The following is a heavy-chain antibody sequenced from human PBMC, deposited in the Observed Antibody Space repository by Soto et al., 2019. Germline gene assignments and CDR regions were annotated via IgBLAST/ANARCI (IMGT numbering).Heavy chain of an antibody. CDR3: ATVGSSGYYSDY. J-gene: IGHJ4*02. CDR2: ISAEDGNT. D-gene: IGHD3-22*01. V-gene: IGHV1-18*01. CDR1: GCTFTSYG. Sequence: ASVKVSCKASGCTFTSYGISWVRQAPGQGLEWMGWISAEDGNTIYAQKLQGRVAMTTDTSTNTAYMELSSLRSEDTAVYYCATVGSSGYYSDYWGQGTLVTVSS.